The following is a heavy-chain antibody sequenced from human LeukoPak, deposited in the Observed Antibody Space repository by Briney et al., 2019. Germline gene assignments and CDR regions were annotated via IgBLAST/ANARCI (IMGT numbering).Heavy chain of an antibody. CDR1: GYSISSGYY. CDR2: IYHSGST. V-gene: IGHV4-38-2*02. J-gene: IGHJ5*02. Sequence: SETLSLTCTVSGYSISSGYYWGWIRQPPGKGLEWIGSIYHSGSTYYNPSLKSRVTISVDTSKNQFSLKLSSVTAADTAVYYCARVSREIAAAGTPRGGWVDPWGQGTLVTVSS. CDR3: ARVSREIAAAGTPRGGWVDP. D-gene: IGHD6-13*01.